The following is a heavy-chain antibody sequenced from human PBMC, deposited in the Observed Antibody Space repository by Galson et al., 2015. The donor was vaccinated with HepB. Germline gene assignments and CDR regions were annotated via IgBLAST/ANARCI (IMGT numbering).Heavy chain of an antibody. V-gene: IGHV3-30-3*01. J-gene: IGHJ6*02. Sequence: SLRLSCAASGFTFSSYAMHWVRQAPGKGLEWVAVISYDGSDKYYADSVKGRFTISRDNSKNTLYLQMNSLRAEDTAVYYCARVRYSSSLYYYGLDVWGQGTTVTVSS. CDR2: ISYDGSDK. CDR3: ARVRYSSSLYYYGLDV. D-gene: IGHD6-13*01. CDR1: GFTFSSYA.